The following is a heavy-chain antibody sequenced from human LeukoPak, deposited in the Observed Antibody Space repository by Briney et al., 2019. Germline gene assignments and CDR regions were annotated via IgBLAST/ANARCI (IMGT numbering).Heavy chain of an antibody. D-gene: IGHD3-3*01. CDR2: INHSGST. J-gene: IGHJ5*02. CDR3: ARATVYYDFWSGYSSWFDP. CDR1: GGSFSGHY. Sequence: SETLSLTCAVYGGSFSGHYWSWIRQPPGKGLEWIGEINHSGSTNYNPSLKSRVTISVDTSKNQFSLKLSSVTAADTAVYYCARATVYYDFWSGYSSWFDPWGQGTLVTVSS. V-gene: IGHV4-34*01.